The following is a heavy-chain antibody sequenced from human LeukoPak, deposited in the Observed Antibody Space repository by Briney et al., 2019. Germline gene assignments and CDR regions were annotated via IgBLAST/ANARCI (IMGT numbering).Heavy chain of an antibody. CDR3: AKKGDFGYDFDY. CDR1: GFTFSSYG. D-gene: IGHD3-10*01. Sequence: PGRSLRLSCAASGFTFSSYGMHWVRQAPGKGLEWVAVISYDGSNKYYADSVKGRFTISRDNSKNTLYLQMNSLRAEDTAVYYCAKKGDFGYDFDYWGQGTLVTVSS. V-gene: IGHV3-30*18. CDR2: ISYDGSNK. J-gene: IGHJ4*02.